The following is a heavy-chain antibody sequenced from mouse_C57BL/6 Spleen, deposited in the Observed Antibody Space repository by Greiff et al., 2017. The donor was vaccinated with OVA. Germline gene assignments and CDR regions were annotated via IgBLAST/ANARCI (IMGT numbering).Heavy chain of an antibody. CDR3: ARSLLRYQYYYDY. V-gene: IGHV1-36*01. J-gene: IGHJ2*01. CDR2: VYPYNGGT. D-gene: IGHD1-1*01. CDR1: GFTFTDYY. Sequence: VQLQQSGPVLVKPGPSVKISCKASGFTFTDYYMHWVKQSHGQSLEWIGLVYPYNGGTSYNQKFKGKATLTVDTSSSTAYMDLNSLTSEDSAVYDCARSLLRYQYYYDYWGQGTTLTVSS.